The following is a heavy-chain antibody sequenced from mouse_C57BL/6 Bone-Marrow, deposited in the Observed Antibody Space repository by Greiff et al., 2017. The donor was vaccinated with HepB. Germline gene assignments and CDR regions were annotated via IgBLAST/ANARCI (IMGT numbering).Heavy chain of an antibody. CDR1: GYTFTDYY. CDR2: IYPGSGNT. D-gene: IGHD3-2*02. CDR3: ARGPAAQATYAMDY. Sequence: QVHVKQSGAELVRPGASVKLSCKASGYTFTDYYINWVKQRPGQGLEWIARIYPGSGNTYYNEKFKGKATLTAEKSSSTAYMQLSSLTSEDSAVYFCARGPAAQATYAMDYWGQGTSVTVSS. V-gene: IGHV1-76*01. J-gene: IGHJ4*01.